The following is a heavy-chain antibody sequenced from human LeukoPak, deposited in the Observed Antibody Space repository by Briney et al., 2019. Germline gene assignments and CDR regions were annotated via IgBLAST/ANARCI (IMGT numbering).Heavy chain of an antibody. D-gene: IGHD6-13*01. J-gene: IGHJ4*02. CDR2: ISYDGSNK. CDR1: GFTFSSYA. Sequence: GGSLRLSCAASGFTFSSYAMHWVRQAPGKGLEWVAVISYDGSNKYYADSVKGRFTISRDNSKNTLYLQMNRLRAEDTAVYYCAKDHRPNSYSSRWLDYWGQGTLVTVSS. CDR3: AKDHRPNSYSSRWLDY. V-gene: IGHV3-30*04.